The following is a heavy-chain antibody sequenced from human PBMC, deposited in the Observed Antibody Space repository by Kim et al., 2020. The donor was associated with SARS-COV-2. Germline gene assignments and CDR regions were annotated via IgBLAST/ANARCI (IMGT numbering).Heavy chain of an antibody. J-gene: IGHJ6*02. V-gene: IGHV3-74*01. CDR3: AREGFTVVRPYYDYYYGMDV. D-gene: IGHD2-15*01. Sequence: GGSLRLSCAASGFTFSSYWMHWVRQAPGKGLVWVSRINSDGSSTSYADSVKGRFTISRDNAKNTLYLQMNSLRAEDTAVYYCAREGFTVVRPYYDYYYGMDVWGQGTTVTVSS. CDR2: INSDGSST. CDR1: GFTFSSYW.